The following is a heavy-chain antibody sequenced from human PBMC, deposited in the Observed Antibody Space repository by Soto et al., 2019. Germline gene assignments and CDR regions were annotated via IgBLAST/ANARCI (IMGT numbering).Heavy chain of an antibody. Sequence: GGSLRLSCAASGLTFSSYAMNWVRQAPGKGLEWVSTVSGSGVSTYYADSVKGRFTISRDSAKNSLYLQMNSLRDEDTAVYYCARVSSGHDYWGQGTLVTVSS. CDR3: ARVSSGHDY. CDR1: GLTFSSYA. J-gene: IGHJ4*02. CDR2: VSGSGVST. D-gene: IGHD6-19*01. V-gene: IGHV3-23*01.